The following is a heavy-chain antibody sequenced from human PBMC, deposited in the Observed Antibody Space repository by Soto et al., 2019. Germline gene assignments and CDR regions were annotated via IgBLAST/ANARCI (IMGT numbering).Heavy chain of an antibody. Sequence: QLQLQESGPGLVKPSETLSLTCTVSGGSISSSSYYWGWIRQPPGKGLEWIGSIYYSGSTYYNPSLKSRVTIPVDTSKNQFSLKLSSVTAADTAVYYGATVWFGESQHWGQGTLVTGSS. V-gene: IGHV4-39*01. J-gene: IGHJ1*01. CDR2: IYYSGST. D-gene: IGHD3-10*01. CDR3: ATVWFGESQH. CDR1: GGSISSSSYY.